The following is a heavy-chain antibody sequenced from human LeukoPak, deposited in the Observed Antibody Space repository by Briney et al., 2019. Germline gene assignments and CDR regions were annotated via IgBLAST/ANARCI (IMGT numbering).Heavy chain of an antibody. J-gene: IGHJ4*02. CDR3: AKDRDSSSPPGHYFDY. V-gene: IGHV3-23*01. CDR2: ISGSGGST. D-gene: IGHD6-13*01. Sequence: PGGSLRLSCAASGFTFSSYAMTWVRQAPGEGLEWVSGISGSGGSTYYADSVKGRFTISRDNSKNTLYVQINSLRAEDTAVYYCAKDRDSSSPPGHYFDYWGQGTLVTVSS. CDR1: GFTFSSYA.